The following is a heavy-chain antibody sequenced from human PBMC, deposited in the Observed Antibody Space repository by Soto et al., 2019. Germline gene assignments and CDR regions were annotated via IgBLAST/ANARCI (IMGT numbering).Heavy chain of an antibody. CDR3: ARDPNIVVVSTATGGMDV. D-gene: IGHD2-2*01. CDR2: INPNSGGT. CDR1: GYTFTDYY. Sequence: GASVKVSCKASGYTFTDYYMHWARQAPGQGLEWMGWINPNSGGTNYAQKFQGRVTMTRVTSISTAYMELSSLRSDDTALYYCARDPNIVVVSTATGGMDVWGQGTTVTVSS. V-gene: IGHV1-2*02. J-gene: IGHJ6*02.